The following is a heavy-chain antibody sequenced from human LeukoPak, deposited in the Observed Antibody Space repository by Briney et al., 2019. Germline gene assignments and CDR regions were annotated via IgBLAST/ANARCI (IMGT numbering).Heavy chain of an antibody. Sequence: GSLRLSCAASGFTFSSYAMSWVRQAPGKGLEWVSAISGSGGGAYYADSVKGRFTISRDNPKNTLYLQMNSLRAEDTAVYYCAKEPYSGSIFDSWGQGTLVTVSS. J-gene: IGHJ4*02. CDR2: ISGSGGGA. V-gene: IGHV3-23*01. D-gene: IGHD1-26*01. CDR1: GFTFSSYA. CDR3: AKEPYSGSIFDS.